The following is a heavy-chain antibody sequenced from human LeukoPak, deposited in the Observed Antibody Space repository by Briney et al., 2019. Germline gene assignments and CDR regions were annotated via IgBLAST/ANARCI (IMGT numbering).Heavy chain of an antibody. D-gene: IGHD3-9*01. CDR3: ARDPGYAIYYFDY. CDR2: ISGNGAST. Sequence: GGSLRLSCAASGFTFRTYAMNWVRQAPGKGLEWVSTISGNGASTYYADSVRGRFTISRDNSKNTLYLQMNSLRAEDTAVYYCARDPGYAIYYFDYWGQGTLATVSS. CDR1: GFTFRTYA. J-gene: IGHJ4*02. V-gene: IGHV3-23*01.